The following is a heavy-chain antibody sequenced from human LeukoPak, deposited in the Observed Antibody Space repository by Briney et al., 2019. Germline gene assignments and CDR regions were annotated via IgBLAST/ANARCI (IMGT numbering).Heavy chain of an antibody. V-gene: IGHV4-39*07. D-gene: IGHD6-13*01. CDR1: GDSISSSTYY. CDR2: IYYSGSA. Sequence: SETLSLTCTVSGDSISSSTYYWDWIRQPPGKGLEWIGSIYYSGSAYNKLSLKSRLSVSIDKSKNQFSLRLTSVTAADTAVYYCARDVGYSSSWYHPCLDYWGQGTLVTVSS. J-gene: IGHJ4*02. CDR3: ARDVGYSSSWYHPCLDY.